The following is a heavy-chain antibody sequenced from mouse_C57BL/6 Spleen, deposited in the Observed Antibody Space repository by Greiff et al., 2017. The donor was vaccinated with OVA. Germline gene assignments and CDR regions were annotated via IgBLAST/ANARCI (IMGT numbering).Heavy chain of an antibody. Sequence: EVQLQQSGPELVKPGASVKISCKASGYTFTDYYMNWVKQSHGKSLEWIGVINPNNGGTNYNQKFKGKATLTVDKSSSTAYIELRSLTSEDSAVYDSARSAYGCSPSFAYWGQGTLVTVSA. CDR3: ARSAYGCSPSFAY. CDR1: GYTFTDYY. V-gene: IGHV1-26*01. CDR2: INPNNGGT. J-gene: IGHJ3*01. D-gene: IGHD1-1*01.